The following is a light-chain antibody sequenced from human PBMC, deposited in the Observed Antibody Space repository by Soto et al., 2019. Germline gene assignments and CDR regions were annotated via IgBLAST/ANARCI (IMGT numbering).Light chain of an antibody. V-gene: IGLV1-44*01. J-gene: IGLJ2*01. CDR2: RND. CDR3: AAWDDSLNGPV. CDR1: SSKVGSYS. Sequence: QSVLTQPPSASGTPGQRVTISCSGGSSKVGSYSVSWFQQFPGTAPKLLIYRNDQRPSGVPDRFSGSKSGTAASLAISWLQSEDEADYYCAAWDDSLNGPVLGGGTQLTVL.